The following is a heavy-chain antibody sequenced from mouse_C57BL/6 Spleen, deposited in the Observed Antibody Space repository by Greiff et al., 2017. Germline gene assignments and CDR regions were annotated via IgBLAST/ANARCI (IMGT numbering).Heavy chain of an antibody. D-gene: IGHD1-1*01. CDR3: SSDYYGSSLNWYFEV. CDR1: GFTFSDYG. V-gene: IGHV5-17*01. Sequence: DVKLVESGGGLVKPGGSLKLSCAASGFTFSDYGMHWVRQAPEKGLEWVAYISSGSSTIYYADPVKGRFTISRDNAKNTLVLQMTSMRAEDAAMYYCSSDYYGSSLNWYFEVWGTGTTVTVSS. J-gene: IGHJ1*03. CDR2: ISSGSSTI.